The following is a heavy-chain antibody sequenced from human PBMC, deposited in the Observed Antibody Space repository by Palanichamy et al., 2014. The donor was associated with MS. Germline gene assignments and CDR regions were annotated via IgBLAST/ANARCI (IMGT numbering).Heavy chain of an antibody. CDR2: ISGSGST. J-gene: IGHJ4*02. V-gene: IGHV3-23*01. CDR1: GIIFSNNA. Sequence: EVQLLQSWGRPWYSRGGPVRLSCVASGIIFSNNAMSWVRQAPGKGLEWVSSISGSGSTYYAASVKGRFTTSRDKSKNTVYLQMNSLRGEDTAVYYCAKADDYDGNPGYWGQGTLVTVSS. D-gene: IGHD4-23*01. CDR3: AKADDYDGNPGY.